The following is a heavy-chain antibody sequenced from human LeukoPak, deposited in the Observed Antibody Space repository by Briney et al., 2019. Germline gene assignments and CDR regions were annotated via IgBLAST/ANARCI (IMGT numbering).Heavy chain of an antibody. Sequence: GASVKVSCKASGYTFTSYDINWVRQATGQGLEWMGWTNPNSGNTGYAQKFQGRVTMTRNTSISTAYMELSSLRSEDTAVYYCARGRGAYCGGDCSYFDYWGQGTLVTVSS. CDR1: GYTFTSYD. CDR2: TNPNSGNT. CDR3: ARGRGAYCGGDCSYFDY. V-gene: IGHV1-8*01. J-gene: IGHJ4*02. D-gene: IGHD2-21*02.